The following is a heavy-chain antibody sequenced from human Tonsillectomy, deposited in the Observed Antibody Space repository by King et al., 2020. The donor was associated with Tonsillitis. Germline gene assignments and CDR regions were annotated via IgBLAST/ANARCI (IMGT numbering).Heavy chain of an antibody. D-gene: IGHD2-15*01. Sequence: VQLVESGGGLVQPGGSLRLSCVASGFTFRSYAMSWVRPAPGKGLEWVSVISGSGGRTYYAASVKGRLTISRDNSKNTLYLQMNSLIAEDTAVYYCAKDRVGNIVVVVAPEDAFDIWGQGTMVTVSS. V-gene: IGHV3-23*04. CDR3: AKDRVGNIVVVVAPEDAFDI. CDR1: GFTFRSYA. J-gene: IGHJ3*02. CDR2: ISGSGGRT.